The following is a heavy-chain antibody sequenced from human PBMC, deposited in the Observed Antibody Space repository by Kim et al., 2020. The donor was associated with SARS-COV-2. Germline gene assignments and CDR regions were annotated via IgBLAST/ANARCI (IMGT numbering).Heavy chain of an antibody. J-gene: IGHJ6*02. CDR1: GFTFTNAW. CDR3: TSDVGDYCGGDCYSRV. V-gene: IGHV3-15*01. D-gene: IGHD2-21*02. Sequence: GGSLRLSCAASGFTFTNAWMNWVRQAPGKGLEWVGRIKSKINGGTTGYAAPVKGRFTISRDDSKNTLYLQMNSLTTEDTAVYYCTSDVGDYCGGDCYSRVWGQGTTVTVSS. CDR2: IKSKINGGTT.